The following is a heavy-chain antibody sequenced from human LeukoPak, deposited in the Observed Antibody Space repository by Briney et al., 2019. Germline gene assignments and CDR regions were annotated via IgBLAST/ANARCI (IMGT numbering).Heavy chain of an antibody. D-gene: IGHD3-22*01. CDR1: GGSISRSHY. CDR3: ARHGSAYYDSSGYYYPLFFDY. V-gene: IGHV4-39*01. Sequence: SETLSLTCTVPGGSISRSHYWDWIRQPPGKGLEWIGNIYESGSAYYSPSFKGRVTISIDTSKNQFSLKLYSVTAADTAVYYCARHGSAYYDSSGYYYPLFFDYWGQGTLVTVSS. J-gene: IGHJ4*02. CDR2: IYESGSA.